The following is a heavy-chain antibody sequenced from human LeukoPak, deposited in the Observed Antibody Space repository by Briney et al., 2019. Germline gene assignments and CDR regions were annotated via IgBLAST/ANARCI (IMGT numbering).Heavy chain of an antibody. CDR1: GFTVSSNY. CDR3: AKVHDYSNYGTPFDY. D-gene: IGHD4-11*01. CDR2: IYSGGST. Sequence: GGSLRLSCAASGFTVSSNYMSWVRQAPGKGLEWVSVIYSGGSTYYADSVKGRFTISRDNSKNTLYLQMNSLRAEDTAVYYCAKVHDYSNYGTPFDYWGQGTLVTVSS. J-gene: IGHJ4*02. V-gene: IGHV3-53*01.